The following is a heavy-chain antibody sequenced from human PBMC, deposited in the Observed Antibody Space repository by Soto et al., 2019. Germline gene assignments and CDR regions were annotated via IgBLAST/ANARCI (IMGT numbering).Heavy chain of an antibody. J-gene: IGHJ4*02. CDR3: ARLDAYGDYVFDY. V-gene: IGHV5-51*03. Sequence: EVQLVQSGAEVKKPGESLKISCKGSGYSFTSYWIGCVRQMPGKGLEWMGIIYPGDSDTRYSPSFQGQVTISADKSISTAYLKWSSLKASDTAMYYWARLDAYGDYVFDYWGQGALVTVSS. CDR1: GYSFTSYW. CDR2: IYPGDSDT. D-gene: IGHD4-17*01.